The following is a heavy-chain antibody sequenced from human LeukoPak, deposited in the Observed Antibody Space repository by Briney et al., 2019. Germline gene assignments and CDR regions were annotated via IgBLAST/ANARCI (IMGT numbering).Heavy chain of an antibody. CDR2: INPNSGGT. CDR1: GYTFTGYY. J-gene: IGHJ4*02. V-gene: IGHV1-2*02. Sequence: ASVKVSCKASGYTFTGYYMHWVRQAPGQGLEWMGWINPNSGGTNYAQKFQGRVTMTRNTSISTAYMELSSLRSEDTAVYYCARALHAAHLPMVRGVRPLGYWGQGTLVTVSS. CDR3: ARALHAAHLPMVRGVRPLGY. D-gene: IGHD3-10*01.